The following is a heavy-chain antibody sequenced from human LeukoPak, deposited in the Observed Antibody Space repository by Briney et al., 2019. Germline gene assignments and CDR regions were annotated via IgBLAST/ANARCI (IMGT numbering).Heavy chain of an antibody. D-gene: IGHD2-2*01. J-gene: IGHJ6*03. CDR3: SGCSSTSCSSLYMDV. CDR2: IKSETDGGTT. CDR1: GFTFSNAW. Sequence: GGSLRLSCGASGFTFSNAWMSWVRQAPGKGLEWVGRIKSETDGGTTNYAEPVKGRFTISRDDPKSTVYLQMNSLKPEDTAVYYCSGCSSTSCSSLYMDVWGKGTTVTVSS. V-gene: IGHV3-15*01.